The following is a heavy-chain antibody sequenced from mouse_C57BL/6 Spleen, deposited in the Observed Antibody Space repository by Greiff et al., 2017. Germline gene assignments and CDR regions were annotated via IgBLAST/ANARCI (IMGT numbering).Heavy chain of an antibody. V-gene: IGHV1-69*01. J-gene: IGHJ3*01. CDR3: TSWGGSSAWFAY. D-gene: IGHD1-3*01. CDR2: IDPSDSYT. Sequence: QVQLQQPGAELVMPGASVKLSCKASGYTFTSYWMHWVKQRPGQGLEWIGGIDPSDSYTNYNPQFKGKATLTVDTSSSTAYMQLSSLTSEDSAVYCGTSWGGSSAWFAYWGTGTLVTVSA. CDR1: GYTFTSYW.